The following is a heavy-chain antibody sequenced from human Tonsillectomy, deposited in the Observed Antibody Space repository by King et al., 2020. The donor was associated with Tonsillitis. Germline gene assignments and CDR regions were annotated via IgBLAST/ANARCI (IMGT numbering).Heavy chain of an antibody. J-gene: IGHJ4*02. CDR3: ARDLGGYSYGFNY. V-gene: IGHV3-74*01. Sequence: VQLVESGGGLVQPGGSLRLSCAASGFTFSSSWMHWVRQAPGKGLVWVTRITRDVSSTSSAEAVKGRFTISRDNAKNTLYLQMNSLRAEDTAVYYCARDLGGYSYGFNYWGQGTLVTVSS. CDR1: GFTFSSSW. CDR2: ITRDVSST. D-gene: IGHD5-18*01.